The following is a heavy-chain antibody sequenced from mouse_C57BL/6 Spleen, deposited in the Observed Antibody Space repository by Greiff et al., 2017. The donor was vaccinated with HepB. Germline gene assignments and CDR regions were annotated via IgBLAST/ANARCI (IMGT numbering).Heavy chain of an antibody. CDR3: AREDITTFRGYFDY. CDR2: INPGSGYT. CDR1: GYTFTSYW. J-gene: IGHJ2*01. Sequence: QVQLLQSGAELAKPGASVKLSCTASGYTFTSYWMPWVKQRPGKGLEWIAYINPGSGYTKYNQKFKDEATLTADKSSSTAYMQLSSLTYEDSAVYYGAREDITTFRGYFDYWGQGTTLTVSS. D-gene: IGHD1-1*01. V-gene: IGHV1-7*01.